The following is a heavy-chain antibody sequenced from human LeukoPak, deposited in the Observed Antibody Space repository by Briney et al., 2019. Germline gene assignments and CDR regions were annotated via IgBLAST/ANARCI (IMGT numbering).Heavy chain of an antibody. J-gene: IGHJ5*02. D-gene: IGHD3-10*01. CDR1: GFTFSSYW. Sequence: GGSLRLSCAASGFTFSSYWMSWVRQAPGKGLEWVANIKQDGSEKYYVDSVEGRFTISRDNAKNSLYLQMNSLRAEDTAVYYCARVERELLGWFDPWGQGTLVTVSS. CDR2: IKQDGSEK. V-gene: IGHV3-7*01. CDR3: ARVERELLGWFDP.